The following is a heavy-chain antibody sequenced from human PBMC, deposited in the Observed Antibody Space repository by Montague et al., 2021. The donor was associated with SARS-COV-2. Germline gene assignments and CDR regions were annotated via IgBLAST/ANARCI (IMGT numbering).Heavy chain of an antibody. Sequence: LRLSCAASGFTFSSYAMHWVRQAPGKGLEWVAVISYDGSNKYYADSVKGRFTISRDNSKNTLYLQMNSLRAEDTAVYYCAREDPSFDAFDIWGQGTMVTVSS. V-gene: IGHV3-30-3*01. CDR1: GFTFSSYA. J-gene: IGHJ3*02. CDR3: AREDPSFDAFDI. CDR2: ISYDGSNK.